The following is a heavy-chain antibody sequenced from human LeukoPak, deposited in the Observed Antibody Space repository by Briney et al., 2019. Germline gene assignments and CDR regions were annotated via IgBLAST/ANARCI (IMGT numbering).Heavy chain of an antibody. CDR2: ISYDGNTK. CDR1: GFTFSSYG. J-gene: IGHJ4*02. V-gene: IGHV3-30*03. Sequence: GGSLRLSCAASGFTFSSYGMQWVRQAPGKGLEWVAIISYDGNTKYYGDSVRGRFTISRDNSKNTVYLQMSSLRVDDTAIYYCARDRDFGVVTPWCDYWGQGTLVTVSS. CDR3: ARDRDFGVVTPWCDY. D-gene: IGHD3-3*01.